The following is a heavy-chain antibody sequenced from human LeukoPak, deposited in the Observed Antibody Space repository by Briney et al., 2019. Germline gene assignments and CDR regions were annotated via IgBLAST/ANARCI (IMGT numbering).Heavy chain of an antibody. D-gene: IGHD4-23*01. Sequence: EASVKVSCKASGYTFTSYGISWVRQAPGQGLEWMGWISAYNGNTNYAQKLQGRVTMTTDTSTSTAYMELRSLRSDDTAVYYCARVATVVTPQGYYYYYMDVWGKGTTVTVSS. CDR1: GYTFTSYG. V-gene: IGHV1-18*01. CDR2: ISAYNGNT. CDR3: ARVATVVTPQGYYYYYMDV. J-gene: IGHJ6*03.